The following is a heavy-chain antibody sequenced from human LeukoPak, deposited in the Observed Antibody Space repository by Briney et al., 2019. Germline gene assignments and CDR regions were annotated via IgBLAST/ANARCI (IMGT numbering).Heavy chain of an antibody. CDR2: IIPIFGTA. CDR3: ARSYSGSYSFDY. CDR1: GGTFSSYA. D-gene: IGHD1-26*01. J-gene: IGHJ4*02. Sequence: ASVKVSCKASGGTFSSYAISWVRQAPGLGLEWMGGIIPIFGTANYAQKFQGRVTITADESTSTAYMELSSLRSEDTAVYYCARSYSGSYSFDYWGQGTLVTVSS. V-gene: IGHV1-69*13.